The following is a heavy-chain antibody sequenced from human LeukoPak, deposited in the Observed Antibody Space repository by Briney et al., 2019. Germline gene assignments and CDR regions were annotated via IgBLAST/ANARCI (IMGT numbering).Heavy chain of an antibody. Sequence: PSETLSLTCTVSCDSINDYYCSWLRKTQPQGLDWIGFVAYSGNSNYNPSLESRVTISIDTSKNQFFLKLNSVTAADTAIYYCARVVRGAVTFNRFDPWGQGTLVTVSS. J-gene: IGHJ5*02. D-gene: IGHD3-10*02. CDR3: ARVVRGAVTFNRFDP. V-gene: IGHV4-59*01. CDR1: CDSINDYY. CDR2: VAYSGNS.